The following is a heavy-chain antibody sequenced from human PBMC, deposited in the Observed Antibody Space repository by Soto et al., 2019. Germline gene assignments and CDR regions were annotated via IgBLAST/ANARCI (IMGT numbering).Heavy chain of an antibody. CDR2: IYFAGTT. J-gene: IGHJ4*02. D-gene: IGHD3-16*01. CDR1: GGSLSPNY. V-gene: IGHV4-59*08. CDR3: ARLGAYFQALDS. Sequence: QVQLQESGPGLVKPSETLSLTCSVSGGSLSPNYWSWIRQPPGKGLEWIGYIYFAGTTTYNPSLKSRVTISLDASKHQFSLRVPSVTAADPGVYYCARLGAYFQALDSWGQGTLVTVSS.